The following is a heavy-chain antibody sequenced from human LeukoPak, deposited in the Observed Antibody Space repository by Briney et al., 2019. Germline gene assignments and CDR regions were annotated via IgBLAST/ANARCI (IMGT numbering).Heavy chain of an antibody. D-gene: IGHD2-8*01. V-gene: IGHV4-59*08. CDR2: IYYSGST. Sequence: SETLSLTCTVSGGSISSYYWSWIRQPPGKGLEWIGYIYYSGSTNYNPSLKSRVTISVDTSKNQFSLKLTSVTAADTAVYYCARNIIGYCTNGICYTGDYFDYWGQGTLVTASS. J-gene: IGHJ4*02. CDR3: ARNIIGYCTNGICYTGDYFDY. CDR1: GGSISSYY.